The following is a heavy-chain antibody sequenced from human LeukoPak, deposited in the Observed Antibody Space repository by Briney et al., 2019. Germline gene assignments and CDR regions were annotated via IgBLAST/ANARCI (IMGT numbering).Heavy chain of an antibody. D-gene: IGHD5-24*01. J-gene: IGHJ5*02. CDR2: IEYSGST. CDR1: GGSISSSRDY. Sequence: SETLSLPCTVSGGSISSSRDYWGWIRQPPGKGLEWNGGIEYSGSTYYNPSLKSRVTISVDTSKNQFSLKLSSVTAADTAVYYCARDADEMARVNWFDPWGQGTLVTVSS. CDR3: ARDADEMARVNWFDP. V-gene: IGHV4-39*07.